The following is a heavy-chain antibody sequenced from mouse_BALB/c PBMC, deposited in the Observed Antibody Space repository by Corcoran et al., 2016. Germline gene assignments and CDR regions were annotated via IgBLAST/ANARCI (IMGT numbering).Heavy chain of an antibody. CDR2: ISYDGSN. D-gene: IGHD2-4*01. V-gene: IGHV3-6*01. CDR3: ARLVYDYDFLDY. Sequence: DVQLQESGPGLVKPSQSLSLTCSVTGYSITSGYYWNWIRQFPGNKLEWMGYISYDGSNNYNPSLKNRITITRDTSKNQFFLKLNSVTTEDTATYYCARLVYDYDFLDYWGQGTTFTVSS. J-gene: IGHJ2*01. CDR1: GYSITSGYY.